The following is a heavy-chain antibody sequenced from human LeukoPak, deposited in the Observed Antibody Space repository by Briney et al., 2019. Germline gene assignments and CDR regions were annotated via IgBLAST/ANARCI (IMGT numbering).Heavy chain of an antibody. CDR3: ARDLNWAFDY. Sequence: GGSLRLSCAASGFTFSNAWMSWVRQAPGKGLEWVSYITYSTSIISYADSVKGRFTISRDNAKNSLYLQMNSLRAEDTAVYYCARDLNWAFDYWGQGALVTVSS. V-gene: IGHV3-48*01. D-gene: IGHD7-27*01. CDR1: GFTFSNAW. J-gene: IGHJ4*02. CDR2: ITYSTSII.